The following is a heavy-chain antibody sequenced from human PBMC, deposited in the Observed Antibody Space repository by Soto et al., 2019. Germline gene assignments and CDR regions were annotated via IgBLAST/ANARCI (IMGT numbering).Heavy chain of an antibody. D-gene: IGHD6-19*01. CDR2: IYYSGST. V-gene: IGHV4-59*01. Sequence: QVQLQESGPGLVKPSESLSLTCAVSGGSISSYYWSWIRQPPGKGLEWIGYIYYSGSTNYNPSLTSRVTTSVDTSKNQFSLKLTSVTAADTAVYYCARSRYTSGWWTPPFDYWGQGTLVTVSS. CDR3: ARSRYTSGWWTPPFDY. J-gene: IGHJ4*02. CDR1: GGSISSYY.